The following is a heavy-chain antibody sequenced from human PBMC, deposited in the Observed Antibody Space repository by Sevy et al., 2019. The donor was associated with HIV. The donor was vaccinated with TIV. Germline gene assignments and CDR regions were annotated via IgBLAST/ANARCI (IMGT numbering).Heavy chain of an antibody. D-gene: IGHD3-3*02. V-gene: IGHV3-23*01. CDR2: ISGNGKNT. Sequence: GGSLRLSCAASEFTFSSHAVSWVRQAPGKGLEWVSAISGNGKNTHYADSVRGRFTISRDNFKNTLYLHMSTLRAEDTALYYCARDGRGISAFDIWGQWTMVTVSS. CDR3: ARDGRGISAFDI. J-gene: IGHJ3*02. CDR1: EFTFSSHA.